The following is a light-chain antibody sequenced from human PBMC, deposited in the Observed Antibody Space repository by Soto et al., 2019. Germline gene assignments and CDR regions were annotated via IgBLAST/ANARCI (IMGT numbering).Light chain of an antibody. V-gene: IGLV2-14*01. CDR3: SSYTSSSTLVV. Sequence: QSALTQPASVSGSPGQSITISCTGTSSDVGGYNYVSWYQQHPGKAPKLMIYEVSNRSSGVSNRFSGSKSGNTAFLTISGLQAEDEADYYCSSYTSSSTLVVFGGGTKLTVL. CDR2: EVS. CDR1: SSDVGGYNY. J-gene: IGLJ2*01.